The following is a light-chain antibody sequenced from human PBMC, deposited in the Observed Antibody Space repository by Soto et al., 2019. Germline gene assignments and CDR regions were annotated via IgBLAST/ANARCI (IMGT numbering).Light chain of an antibody. CDR3: QQYNNWPRT. J-gene: IGKJ1*01. CDR1: QSLSTN. Sequence: EVVMTQSPATLSVSPGDRATLSCRASQSLSTNLAWYQQKPGQAPRLLIYDASTRATGIPARFSGSGSGTEFTLTISGLQSEDFAVYYCQQYNNWPRTFGQGTEVEVK. CDR2: DAS. V-gene: IGKV3-15*01.